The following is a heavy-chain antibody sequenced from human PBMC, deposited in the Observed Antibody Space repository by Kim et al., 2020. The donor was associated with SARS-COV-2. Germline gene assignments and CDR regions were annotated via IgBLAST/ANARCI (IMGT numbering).Heavy chain of an antibody. CDR3: AKVLGPTGGLVDC. Sequence: GGSLRLSCAASGFIFDDYAMHWVRQAPGKGLEWVSGISWNGAIIGSADSVKGRFTISRDNAKNSLYLQMNGLKPDDTAFYYCAKVLGPTGGLVDCWGQGTLVTVSS. CDR1: GFIFDDYA. J-gene: IGHJ4*02. CDR2: ISWNGAII. D-gene: IGHD3-10*01. V-gene: IGHV3-9*01.